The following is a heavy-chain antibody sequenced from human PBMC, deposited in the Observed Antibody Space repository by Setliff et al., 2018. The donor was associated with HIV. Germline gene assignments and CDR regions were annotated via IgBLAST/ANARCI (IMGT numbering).Heavy chain of an antibody. CDR2: VHTSGSS. CDR3: VRGGTGWLRGLFDY. V-gene: IGHV4-4*08. CDR1: GGSISEFY. J-gene: IGHJ4*02. Sequence: PSETLSLTCDVSGGSISEFYWSWIRQSPRWGLEWIGYVHTSGSSNYNLSLKSRATISVDTSTNQFSLKLTSLTAADTAVYYCVRGGTGWLRGLFDYWGRGILVTVSS. D-gene: IGHD5-12*01.